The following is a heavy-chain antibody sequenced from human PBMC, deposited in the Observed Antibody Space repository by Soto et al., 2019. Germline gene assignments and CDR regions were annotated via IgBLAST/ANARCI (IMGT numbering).Heavy chain of an antibody. CDR3: VSGTRYSGNYCYFDY. J-gene: IGHJ4*02. CDR2: IDSDGTTT. CDR1: GFTFSGDW. V-gene: IGHV3-74*03. D-gene: IGHD1-26*01. Sequence: EVQLVESGGGLVQPGGSLRLSCAASGFTFSGDWMHWVRQAPGQGLVWVSRIDSDGTTTTNADSVKGRFTVSRDNAKNTLYLQMNSLRAEDTTVYYCVSGTRYSGNYCYFDYWGQGTLVTVSS.